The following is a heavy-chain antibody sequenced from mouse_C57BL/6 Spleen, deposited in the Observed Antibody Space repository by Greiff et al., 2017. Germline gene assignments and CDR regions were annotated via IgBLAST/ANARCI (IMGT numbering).Heavy chain of an antibody. V-gene: IGHV5-17*01. J-gene: IGHJ4*01. CDR2: ISSGSSTI. Sequence: EVQRVESGGGLVKPGGSLKLSCAASGFTFSDYGMHWVRQAPEKGLEWVAYISSGSSTIYYADTVKGRFTISRDNAKNTLFLQMTSLRSDDTAMYYCARKNYGSSSYYAMDYWGQGTSVTVSS. CDR3: ARKNYGSSSYYAMDY. D-gene: IGHD1-1*01. CDR1: GFTFSDYG.